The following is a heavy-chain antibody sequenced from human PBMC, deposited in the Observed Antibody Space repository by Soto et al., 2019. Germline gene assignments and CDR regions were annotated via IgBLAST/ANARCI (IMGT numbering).Heavy chain of an antibody. V-gene: IGHV1-2*02. Sequence: ASVKVSCKASGYTFTGHYIQWVRQAPGQEVEWMGWINPNTGGTYYAQKFEGRITMTRDTSISTAYMELSILRSEDTAVYYCARDCGVTTVLTNCFDPWGQGTLVTGPS. CDR3: ARDCGVTTVLTNCFDP. CDR1: GYTFTGHY. CDR2: INPNTGGT. D-gene: IGHD4-17*01. J-gene: IGHJ5*02.